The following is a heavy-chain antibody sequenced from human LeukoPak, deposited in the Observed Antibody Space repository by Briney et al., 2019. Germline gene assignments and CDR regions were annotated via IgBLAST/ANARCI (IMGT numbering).Heavy chain of an antibody. CDR3: ALLWFGEFAFDI. CDR1: GGSISSSSYY. V-gene: IGHV4-39*07. D-gene: IGHD3-10*01. J-gene: IGHJ3*02. CDR2: IYYSGST. Sequence: SETLSLTCTVSGGSISSSSYYWGWIRQPPGKGLEWIGSIYYSGSTYYNPSLKSRVTISVDTSKNQFSLKLSSVTAADTAVYYCALLWFGEFAFDIWGQGTMVTVSS.